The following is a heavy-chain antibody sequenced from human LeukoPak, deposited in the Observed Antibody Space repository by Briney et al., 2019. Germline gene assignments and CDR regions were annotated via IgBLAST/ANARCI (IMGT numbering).Heavy chain of an antibody. Sequence: GRSLRLSCAASGFTFSSYAMHWVRQAPGKGLEWVAVISYDGSNKYYADSVKGRFTISRDNSKNTLYLQMNSLRAEDTAVYYCASLPPTVTTRGDYWGQGTLVTVSS. CDR1: GFTFSSYA. V-gene: IGHV3-30-3*01. J-gene: IGHJ4*02. CDR3: ASLPPTVTTRGDY. D-gene: IGHD4-17*01. CDR2: ISYDGSNK.